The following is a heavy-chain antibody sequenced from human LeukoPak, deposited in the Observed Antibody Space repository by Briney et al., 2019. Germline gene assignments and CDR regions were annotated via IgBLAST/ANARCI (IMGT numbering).Heavy chain of an antibody. J-gene: IGHJ4*02. CDR2: ISAYNGNT. CDR1: GGTFSSYA. CDR3: ARISIGGSSYYFDY. D-gene: IGHD2-15*01. V-gene: IGHV1-18*01. Sequence: ASVKVSCKASGGTFSSYAISWVRQAPGQGLEWMGWISAYNGNTNYAQKLQGRVTMTTDTSTSTAYMELRSLRSDDTAVYYCARISIGGSSYYFDYWGQGTLVTVSS.